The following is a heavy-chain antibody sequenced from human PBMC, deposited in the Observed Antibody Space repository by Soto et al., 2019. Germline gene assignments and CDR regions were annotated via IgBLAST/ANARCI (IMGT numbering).Heavy chain of an antibody. CDR2: IYYSGST. Sequence: SETLSLTCTVSGGSISSYYWSRIRQPPGKGLEWIGYIYYSGSTNYNPSLKSRVTISVDTSKNQFSLKLSSVTAADTAVYYCARRKYQLLSKYYYYYMDVWGKGTTVTVSS. J-gene: IGHJ6*03. V-gene: IGHV4-59*08. D-gene: IGHD2-2*01. CDR3: ARRKYQLLSKYYYYYMDV. CDR1: GGSISSYY.